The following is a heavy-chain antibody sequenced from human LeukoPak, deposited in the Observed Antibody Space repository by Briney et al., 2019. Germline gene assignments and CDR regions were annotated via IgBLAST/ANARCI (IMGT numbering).Heavy chain of an antibody. CDR2: IIPIFGTA. CDR3: ARESGSYPDAFDI. Sequence: SVKVSCKASGGTFISYAISWVRQAPGQGLEWMGGIIPIFGTANYAQKFQGRVTITADESTSTAYMELSSLRSEDTAVYYCARESGSYPDAFDIWGQGTMVTVSS. V-gene: IGHV1-69*13. D-gene: IGHD1-26*01. CDR1: GGTFISYA. J-gene: IGHJ3*02.